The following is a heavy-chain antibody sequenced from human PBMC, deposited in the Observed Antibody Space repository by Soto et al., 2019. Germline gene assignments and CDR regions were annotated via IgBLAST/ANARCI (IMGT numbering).Heavy chain of an antibody. CDR1: GFSFSDYYIYY. J-gene: IGHJ4*02. Sequence: PGGSLRLSCAASGFSFSDYYIYYMNWIRQAPGEGLEWVSYISTSGDTISYADSVKGRFTLSRDNAKNSLYLQMNSLRAEDTAVYYCARADYGSGSYYFWGQGTLVTVSS. D-gene: IGHD3-10*01. V-gene: IGHV3-11*01. CDR3: ARADYGSGSYYF. CDR2: ISTSGDTI.